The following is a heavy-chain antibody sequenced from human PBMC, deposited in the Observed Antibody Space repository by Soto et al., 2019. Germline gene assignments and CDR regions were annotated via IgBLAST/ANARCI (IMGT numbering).Heavy chain of an antibody. Sequence: PGGSLRLSCAASGFTFSSYGMHWVRQAPGKGLEWVAVIWYDGSNQYFADSVKGRFTISRDNSKNTLYLQMNSLRAEDTAVYYCARVGQWLVPHYYYGMDVWGQGTTVTVS. J-gene: IGHJ6*02. V-gene: IGHV3-33*01. D-gene: IGHD6-19*01. CDR1: GFTFSSYG. CDR3: ARVGQWLVPHYYYGMDV. CDR2: IWYDGSNQ.